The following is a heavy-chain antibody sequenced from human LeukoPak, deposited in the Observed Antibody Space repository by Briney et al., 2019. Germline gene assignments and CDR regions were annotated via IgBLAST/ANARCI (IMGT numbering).Heavy chain of an antibody. V-gene: IGHV3-21*01. CDR1: GFTFSSYS. Sequence: GGSLRLSCAASGFTFSSYSMNWVRQAPGKGLEWVSSISSSSSYIYYADSVKGRFTISRDNAKNSLYLQMNSLRAEDTAVYYCARAESPIAMIVVVSAFDIWGQGTMVTVSS. J-gene: IGHJ3*02. D-gene: IGHD3-22*01. CDR2: ISSSSSYI. CDR3: ARAESPIAMIVVVSAFDI.